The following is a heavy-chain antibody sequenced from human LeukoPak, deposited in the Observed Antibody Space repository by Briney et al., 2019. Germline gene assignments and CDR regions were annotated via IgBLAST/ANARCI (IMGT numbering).Heavy chain of an antibody. CDR1: GGSISSSSYY. J-gene: IGHJ4*02. V-gene: IGHV4-39*07. CDR3: ARRVGWLVDY. Sequence: SETLSLTCTVSGGSISSSSYYWGWIRQPPGKGLEWIGSIYYSGSTYYNPSLKSRVTISVDTSKNQFSLKLSSVTAADTAVYYCARRVGWLVDYWGQGTLVTVSS. CDR2: IYYSGST. D-gene: IGHD6-19*01.